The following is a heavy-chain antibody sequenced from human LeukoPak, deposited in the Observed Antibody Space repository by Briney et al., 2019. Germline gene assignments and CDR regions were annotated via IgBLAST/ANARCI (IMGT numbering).Heavy chain of an antibody. CDR2: IYYSGST. V-gene: IGHV4-59*01. CDR3: ARLTAAAGTSLYFDY. D-gene: IGHD6-13*01. Sequence: SETLSLTCTVSGGSISSYYWSWIRQPPGKGLEWIGYIYYSGSTNYNPSLKSRVTISVDTSKNQFSLKLSSVTAADTAVYYCARLTAAAGTSLYFDYWGQGTLVTVSS. J-gene: IGHJ4*02. CDR1: GGSISSYY.